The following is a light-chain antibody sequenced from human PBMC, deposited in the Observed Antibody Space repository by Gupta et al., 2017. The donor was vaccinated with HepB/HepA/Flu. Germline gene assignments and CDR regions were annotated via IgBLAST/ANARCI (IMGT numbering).Light chain of an antibody. CDR2: QAS. Sequence: DIQMTQSPSTLSASVGDRVTITCRASQSFNSKLDWYQQKPGKAPKLLIYQASNLESGVPARFSGSGSGTEFTLTISSLQTDDFATYYCQQDYTYSWTFGQGTKVEIK. J-gene: IGKJ1*01. CDR3: QQDYTYSWT. V-gene: IGKV1-5*03. CDR1: QSFNSK.